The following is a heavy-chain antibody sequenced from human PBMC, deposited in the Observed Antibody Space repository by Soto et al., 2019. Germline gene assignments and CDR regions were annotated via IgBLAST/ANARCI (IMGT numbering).Heavy chain of an antibody. CDR3: AGDYGSGSYYGY. D-gene: IGHD3-10*01. V-gene: IGHV1-3*01. J-gene: IGHJ4*02. Sequence: ASVKVSCKASGYTFTSYAMHWVRQAPGQRLEWMGWINAGNGNTKYSQKFQGRVTITRDTSASTAYMELSSLRSEDTAVYYCAGDYGSGSYYGYWGQGTLVTVSS. CDR1: GYTFTSYA. CDR2: INAGNGNT.